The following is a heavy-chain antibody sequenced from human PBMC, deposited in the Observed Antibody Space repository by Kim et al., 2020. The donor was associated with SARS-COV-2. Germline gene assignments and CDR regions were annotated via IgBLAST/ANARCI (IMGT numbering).Heavy chain of an antibody. V-gene: IGHV4-39*07. D-gene: IGHD3-3*01. CDR1: GGSISSSSYY. J-gene: IGHJ4*02. CDR3: ASGGPTYYDFWSGPTQLDY. CDR2: IYYSGST. Sequence: SETVSLTCTVSGGSISSSSYYWGWIRQPPGKGLEWIGSIYYSGSTYYNPSLKSRVTISVDTSKNQFSLKLSSVTAADTAVYYCASGGPTYYDFWSGPTQLDYWGQGTLVTVSS.